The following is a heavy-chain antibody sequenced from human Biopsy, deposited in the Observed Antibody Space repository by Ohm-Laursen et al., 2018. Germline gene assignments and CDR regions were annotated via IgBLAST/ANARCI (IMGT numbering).Heavy chain of an antibody. Sequence: GSLRLSCAASGFTFNNYGMQWVRQAPGKGLEWVAFIFYDGSNTYYADSVKGRFTISRDNSRDTLYLQMSSLRAEDTAVYYCARAYPPPGRRLVVVAGDFDCWGQGTRVTVSS. CDR3: ARAYPPPGRRLVVVAGDFDC. CDR1: GFTFNNYG. J-gene: IGHJ4*02. CDR2: IFYDGSNT. D-gene: IGHD2-15*01. V-gene: IGHV3-30*02.